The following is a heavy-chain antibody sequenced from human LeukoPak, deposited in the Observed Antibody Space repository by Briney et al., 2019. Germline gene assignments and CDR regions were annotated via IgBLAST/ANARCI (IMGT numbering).Heavy chain of an antibody. D-gene: IGHD3-3*01. CDR2: ISGSGGST. CDR1: GLTVSINY. V-gene: IGHV3-23*01. J-gene: IGHJ4*02. CDR3: AKDLMATYYDFWSGYFIDY. Sequence: PGGSLRLSCAASGLTVSINYMSWVRQAPGKGLEWVSAISGSGGSTYYADSVKGRFTISRDNSKNTLYLQMNSLRAEDTAVYYCAKDLMATYYDFWSGYFIDYWGQGTLVTVSS.